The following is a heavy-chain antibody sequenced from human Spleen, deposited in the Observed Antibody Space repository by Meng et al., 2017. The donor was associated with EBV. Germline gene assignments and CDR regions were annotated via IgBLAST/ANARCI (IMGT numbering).Heavy chain of an antibody. CDR3: AKLGGGLAE. CDR2: IDPENGET. J-gene: IGHJ4*02. Sequence: LLEQAGVEVRKPGTTVNISCKVFGYSFIDFYMYWIRDTPGPGLDWLGLIDPENGETFYAENFKDRVTISADTSADTAYMELTGLTSEDTAVYYCAKLGGGLAEWGRGTLVTVSS. CDR1: GYSFIDFY. V-gene: IGHV1-69-2*01. D-gene: IGHD7-27*01.